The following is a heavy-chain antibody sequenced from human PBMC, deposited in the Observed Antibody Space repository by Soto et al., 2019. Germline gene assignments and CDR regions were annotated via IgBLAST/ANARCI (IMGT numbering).Heavy chain of an antibody. CDR1: GSRFSNYV. Sequence: QVQLVQSGAEVKTPGSSLKVSCTVSGSRFSNYVISWVRQAPGHGLEWLGRIIPIFNSTKYAQNFQGRVIITADKSTRTASLELNSLRSDDTAVYYCAREGRGKKAGYNGLVSLGYWGQGTLVTVSS. D-gene: IGHD2-2*02. CDR2: IIPIFNST. V-gene: IGHV1-69*06. CDR3: AREGRGKKAGYNGLVSLGY. J-gene: IGHJ4*02.